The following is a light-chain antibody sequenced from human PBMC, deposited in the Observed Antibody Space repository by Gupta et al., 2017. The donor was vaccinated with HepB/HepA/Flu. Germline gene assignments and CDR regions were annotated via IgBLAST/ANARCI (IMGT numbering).Light chain of an antibody. CDR3: QAWDSSTAGVV. V-gene: IGLV3-1*01. CDR1: KLGDKY. J-gene: IGLJ2*01. CDR2: QDS. Sequence: SYELTQLPSVSVSPGPTASITCPGDKLGDKYACWYQQKPGQSPVLVIYQDSKRPSGIPERFSGSNSGNTATLAISGTQSMDEADYYCQAWDSSTAGVVFGGGTKLTVL.